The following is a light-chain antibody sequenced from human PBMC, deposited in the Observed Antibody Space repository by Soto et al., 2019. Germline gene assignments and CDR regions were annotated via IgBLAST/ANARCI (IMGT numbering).Light chain of an antibody. CDR1: SSNIGGNY. V-gene: IGLV1-51*01. Sequence: QSVLTQPPSVSAAPGQRVTISCSSNIGGNYVSWYQVVPRTAPKLLIYDNHKRHSGFPDRFSGSKSGTSATLGIADLHAGDEDHYYCGTWDINLDTVVVGGGTKLAVL. CDR2: DNH. J-gene: IGLJ2*01. CDR3: GTWDINLDTVV.